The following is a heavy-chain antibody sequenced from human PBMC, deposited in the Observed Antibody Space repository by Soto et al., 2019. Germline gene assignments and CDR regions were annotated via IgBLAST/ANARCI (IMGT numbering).Heavy chain of an antibody. CDR2: INPNSGGT. V-gene: IGHV1-2*02. J-gene: IGHJ4*02. CDR1: GYTFTGSS. Sequence: QVQLVQSGAEVKKPGASVNVSCEASGYTFTGSSIHWVRQAPGQGLEWMGYINPNSGGTIFAQKFQGRVTMTRDTSISIAYMELSRVASDDTAVYYCARDLTGDPNYWGQGTLVTVSS. D-gene: IGHD7-27*01. CDR3: ARDLTGDPNY.